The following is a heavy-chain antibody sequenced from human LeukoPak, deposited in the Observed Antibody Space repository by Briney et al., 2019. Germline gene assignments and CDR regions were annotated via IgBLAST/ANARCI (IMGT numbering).Heavy chain of an antibody. J-gene: IGHJ1*01. CDR1: GGSISSYY. Sequence: SETLSLTCTVSGGSISSYYWSWIRQPPGKGLEWIGYIYYSGSTNYNPSLKSRVTISVDTSKNQFSLKLSSVTAADTAVYYCARGPPWSGSYPYFQHWGQGTLVTVSS. CDR3: ARGPPWSGSYPYFQH. D-gene: IGHD1-26*01. V-gene: IGHV4-59*01. CDR2: IYYSGST.